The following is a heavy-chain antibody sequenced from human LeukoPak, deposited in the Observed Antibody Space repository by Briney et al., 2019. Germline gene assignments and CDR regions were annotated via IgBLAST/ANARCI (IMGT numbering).Heavy chain of an antibody. V-gene: IGHV4-59*12. Sequence: PSETLSLTCTVSGGSITDYYWSWIRHSSGKGLEWIGYMYYSGSAYYNPSLKSRVTISVDRSKNHFSLKLSSVTAADTAVYYCASGYGDYEHWGQGTLVTVSS. CDR2: MYYSGSA. J-gene: IGHJ4*02. CDR1: GGSITDYY. CDR3: ASGYGDYEH. D-gene: IGHD4-17*01.